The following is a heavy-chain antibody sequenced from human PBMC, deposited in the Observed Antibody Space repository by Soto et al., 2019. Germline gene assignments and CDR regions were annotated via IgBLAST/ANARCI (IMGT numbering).Heavy chain of an antibody. CDR2: MYNTGST. J-gene: IGHJ4*02. Sequence: SETLSLTCTVSGGSISSYYWSWIRQPPGKGLEWIGYMYNTGSTIYNPSLKSRVTISVDTSKNQFSLKLNSVTAADTAVYYCARVVGYCISTSCSYYFDYWGQGTLVTVSS. CDR3: ARVVGYCISTSCSYYFDY. CDR1: GGSISSYY. V-gene: IGHV4-59*12. D-gene: IGHD2-2*03.